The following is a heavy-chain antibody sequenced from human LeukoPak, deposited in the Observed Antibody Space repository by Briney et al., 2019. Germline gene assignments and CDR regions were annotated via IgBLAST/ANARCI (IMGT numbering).Heavy chain of an antibody. V-gene: IGHV3-66*02. CDR2: IYSGGST. J-gene: IGHJ6*03. D-gene: IGHD6-13*01. Sequence: PSETLSLTCAVYGGSFSGYYWSWVRQAPGKGLEWVSVIYSGGSTYYADSVKGRFTISRDNSKNTLYLQMNSLRAEDTAVYYCATTSQKGIAAAGDYYYYMDVWGKGTTVTVSS. CDR3: ATTSQKGIAAAGDYYYYMDV. CDR1: GGSFSGYY.